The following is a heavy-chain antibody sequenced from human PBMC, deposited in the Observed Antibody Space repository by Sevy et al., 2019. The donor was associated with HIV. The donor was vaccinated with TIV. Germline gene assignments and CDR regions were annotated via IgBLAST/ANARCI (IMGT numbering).Heavy chain of an antibody. Sequence: ASVKVSCKASGYTFSSFGVSWVRQAPGQGLEWMGWIGAYNGNIKYAQNLQDRVTMTTDTSTRTAYMELTSLTSDDTAVYFCARISTVRGLFNYFDPWGQGTLVTVSS. CDR3: ARISTVRGLFNYFDP. V-gene: IGHV1-18*01. J-gene: IGHJ5*02. CDR1: GYTFSSFG. CDR2: IGAYNGNI. D-gene: IGHD3-10*01.